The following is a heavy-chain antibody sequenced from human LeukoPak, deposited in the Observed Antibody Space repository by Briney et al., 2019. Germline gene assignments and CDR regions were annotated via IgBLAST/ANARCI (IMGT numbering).Heavy chain of an antibody. J-gene: IGHJ4*02. CDR1: GFTFSIYA. V-gene: IGHV3-23*01. CDR2: ITSRGEST. D-gene: IGHD3-22*01. Sequence: GGSLRLSCAASGFTFSIYAMSWVRQAPGKGLQWVSSITSRGESTWYVDSVKGRFTITRDNSESTLYLQMHSLRAEDTAVYYCARDRPNYYGSDGHYYRRDGDYWGRGTLVSVSS. CDR3: ARDRPNYYGSDGHYYRRDGDY.